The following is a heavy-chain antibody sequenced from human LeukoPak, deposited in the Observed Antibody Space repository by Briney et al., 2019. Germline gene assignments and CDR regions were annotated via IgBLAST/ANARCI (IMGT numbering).Heavy chain of an antibody. D-gene: IGHD3-10*01. CDR1: GDSITNNNYH. V-gene: IGHV4-39*07. CDR3: ARDFGAGSYRYGMDV. J-gene: IGHJ6*02. Sequence: PETLSLTCTVSGDSITNNNYHWGWIRQPPGKGLEWIGRLYNPGSTDNTDSNPSLQSRVTISADTSMNQFSLRLTSVTAADTAVYYCARDFGAGSYRYGMDVWGQGTTVTVSS. CDR2: LYNPGSTDNT.